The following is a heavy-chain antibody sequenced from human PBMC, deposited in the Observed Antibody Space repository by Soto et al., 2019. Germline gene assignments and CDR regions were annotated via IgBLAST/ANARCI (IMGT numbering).Heavy chain of an antibody. Sequence: GGSLRLSCAASGLSFRTYGIHWVRQAPGKGLEWVSYISISGSTIYYADSVKGRFTISRDNAKNSLYLQMNSLRAEDTAVYYCATDRLLHQGGYYYYMDVWGKGTTVTVSS. V-gene: IGHV3-48*01. J-gene: IGHJ6*03. CDR3: ATDRLLHQGGYYYYMDV. CDR1: GLSFRTYG. CDR2: ISISGSTI. D-gene: IGHD3-22*01.